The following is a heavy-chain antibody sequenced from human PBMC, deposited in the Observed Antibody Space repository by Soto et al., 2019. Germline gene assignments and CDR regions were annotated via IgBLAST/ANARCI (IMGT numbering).Heavy chain of an antibody. V-gene: IGHV4-34*01. J-gene: IGHJ3*02. CDR1: GGSFSGYY. D-gene: IGHD2-2*01. CDR3: ARGKVVPAANAFDI. CDR2: INHSGST. Sequence: SETLSLTCAVYGGSFSGYYWSWIRQPPGKGLEWIGEINHSGSTNYNPSLKSRVTISVDTSKNQFSLKLSSVTTADTAVYYCARGKVVPAANAFDIWGQGTMVTVSS.